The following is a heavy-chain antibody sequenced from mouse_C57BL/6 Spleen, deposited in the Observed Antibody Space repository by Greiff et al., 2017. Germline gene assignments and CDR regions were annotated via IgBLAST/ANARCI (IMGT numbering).Heavy chain of an antibody. CDR2: IDPETGGT. Sequence: QVQLQPSGAELVRPGASVTLFCKASGYTFTDYEMHWVKQTPVHGLEWIGAIDPETGGTAYNQKFKGKAILTADDSSSTAYMELRSLTSEDSAGYYCTRGYWGQGTTLTVST. CDR1: GYTFTDYE. CDR3: TRGY. J-gene: IGHJ2*01. V-gene: IGHV1-15*01.